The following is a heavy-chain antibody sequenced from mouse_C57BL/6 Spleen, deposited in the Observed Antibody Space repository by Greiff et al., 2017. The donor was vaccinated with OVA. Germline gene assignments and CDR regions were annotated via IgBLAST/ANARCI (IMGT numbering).Heavy chain of an antibody. V-gene: IGHV1-4*01. Sequence: QVQLKESGAELARPGASVKMSCKASGYTFTSYTMHWVKQRPGQGLEWIGYINPSSGYTKYNQKFKDKATLTADKSSSTAYMQLSSLTSEDSAVYYCARPYYYGSSYDYAMDYWGQGTSVTVSS. CDR1: GYTFTSYT. CDR3: ARPYYYGSSYDYAMDY. D-gene: IGHD1-1*01. J-gene: IGHJ4*01. CDR2: INPSSGYT.